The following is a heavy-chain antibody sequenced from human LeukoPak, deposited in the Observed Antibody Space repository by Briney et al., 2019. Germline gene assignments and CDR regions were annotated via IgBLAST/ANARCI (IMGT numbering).Heavy chain of an antibody. CDR3: ASPFLGYGSGSYWGY. CDR2: IIPIFGTA. CDR1: GGTFSSYA. J-gene: IGHJ4*02. V-gene: IGHV1-69*06. D-gene: IGHD3-10*01. Sequence: ASVKVSCKASGGTFSSYAIGWVRQAPGQGLEWMGGIIPIFGTANYAQKFQGRVTITADKSTSTAYMELSSLRSEDTAVYYCASPFLGYGSGSYWGYWGQGTLVTVSS.